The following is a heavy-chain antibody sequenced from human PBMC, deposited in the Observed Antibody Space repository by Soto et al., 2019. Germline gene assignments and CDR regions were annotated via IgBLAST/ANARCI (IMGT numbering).Heavy chain of an antibody. CDR1: GFTFSRFW. V-gene: IGHV3-74*02. Sequence: EVQLVESGGGLVQPGGSLRLSCAASGFTFSRFWMQWVRQVPGKGLVWVSYINNDGSTTTYAESVKGRFTISRDNAKNTLHLLMNRLSADDTAVYYCAPYCGSPICYMGGYSWGQGNLVNVSS. D-gene: IGHD2-2*02. CDR3: APYCGSPICYMGGYS. J-gene: IGHJ4*02. CDR2: INNDGSTT.